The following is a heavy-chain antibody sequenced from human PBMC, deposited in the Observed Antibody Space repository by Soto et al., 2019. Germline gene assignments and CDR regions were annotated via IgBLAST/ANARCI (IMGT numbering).Heavy chain of an antibody. CDR2: ISGSDGST. D-gene: IGHD3-3*01. V-gene: IGHV3-23*01. Sequence: VQLLESGGGLVQPGGSLRLSCAASGFTFSSYAMSWVRQAPGKGLEWVSAISGSDGSTYYADSVKGRFTVSRDNSKNELYLQMNCLSAEDTAVYYCANLPTHDFWSGYPYFDYWGQGTMVTVSP. CDR3: ANLPTHDFWSGYPYFDY. J-gene: IGHJ4*02. CDR1: GFTFSSYA.